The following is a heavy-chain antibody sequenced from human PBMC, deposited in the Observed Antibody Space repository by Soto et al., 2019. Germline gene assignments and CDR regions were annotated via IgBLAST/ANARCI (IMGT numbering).Heavy chain of an antibody. D-gene: IGHD2-21*02. J-gene: IGHJ4*02. CDR3: ARDLTAADY. V-gene: IGHV1-46*01. CDR2: IKPSGGRT. Sequence: ASAKVSCNASGYTFTSYYIKWVRNAPRQGIEWMAIIKPSGGRTNYEKKFQGRVTVTREKYTRKVKMELSRLRSEDTAVYYCARDLTAADYWGQGTLVTVS. CDR1: GYTFTSYY.